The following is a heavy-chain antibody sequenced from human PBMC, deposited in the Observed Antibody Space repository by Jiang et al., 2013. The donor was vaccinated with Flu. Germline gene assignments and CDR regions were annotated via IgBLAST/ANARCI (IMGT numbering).Heavy chain of an antibody. V-gene: IGHV1-69*06. J-gene: IGHJ4*02. Sequence: QSGSELKKPGSSVKVSCKASGDTFSNAINWVRQAPGQGLEWMGGIIPXFDTTNYAQKFQGRVTITADKSTSTAYMELSGLRSEDTAVYYCARGHYTGYDYGLGFDYWGQGTLVTVSP. D-gene: IGHD5-12*01. CDR3: ARGHYTGYDYGLGFDY. CDR2: IIPXFDTT. CDR1: GDTFSNA.